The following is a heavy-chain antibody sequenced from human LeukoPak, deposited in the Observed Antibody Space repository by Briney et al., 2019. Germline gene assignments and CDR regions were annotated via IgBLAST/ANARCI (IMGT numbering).Heavy chain of an antibody. CDR2: FSAYNGNT. J-gene: IGHJ4*02. Sequence: ASVKVSCKASGYTFTSYAISWVRQAPGQGLEWMGLFSAYNGNTNYAQMLQGRATMTTDTSTSTAYMELRSLRSDDTAVYYCARDLADFWSDYSTGDYWGQGTLVTVSS. CDR1: GYTFTSYA. D-gene: IGHD3-3*01. CDR3: ARDLADFWSDYSTGDY. V-gene: IGHV1-18*01.